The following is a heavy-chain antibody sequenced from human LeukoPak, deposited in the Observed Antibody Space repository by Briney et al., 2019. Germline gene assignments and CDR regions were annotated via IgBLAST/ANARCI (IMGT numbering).Heavy chain of an antibody. D-gene: IGHD3-22*01. Sequence: PSETLSLTCTVSGGSISSSSYYWGWIRQHPGKGLEWIGYIYYSGSTYYNPSLKSRVTISVDTSKNQFSLKLSSVTAADTAVYYCARVANYYDSSGYTGTSPYYFDYWGQGTLVTVSS. J-gene: IGHJ4*02. CDR2: IYYSGST. CDR1: GGSISSSSYY. V-gene: IGHV4-31*03. CDR3: ARVANYYDSSGYTGTSPYYFDY.